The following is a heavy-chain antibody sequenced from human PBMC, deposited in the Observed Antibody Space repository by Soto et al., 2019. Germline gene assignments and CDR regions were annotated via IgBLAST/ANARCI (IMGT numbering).Heavy chain of an antibody. CDR2: IIPILGIA. CDR1: GGTFSSYT. V-gene: IGHV1-69*02. J-gene: IGHJ4*02. D-gene: IGHD4-17*01. CDR3: ASPPDGGQDFAS. Sequence: QVQLVQSGAEVKKPGSSVKVSCKASGGTFSSYTISWVRQAPGQGLEWMGRIIPILGIANYAQKFQGRVTITADKSTSTAFMELSSLRSEDTAVYYCASPPDGGQDFASWGQGSLVTVS.